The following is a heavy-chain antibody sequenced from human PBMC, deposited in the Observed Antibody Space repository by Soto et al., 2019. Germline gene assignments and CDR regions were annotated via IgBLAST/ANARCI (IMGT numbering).Heavy chain of an antibody. CDR2: ISGSGGST. J-gene: IGHJ4*02. CDR1: GFTFSSYA. D-gene: IGHD1-7*01. Sequence: GGSLRLSCAASGFTFSSYAMSWVRQAPGKGLEWVSAISGSGGSTYYADSVKGRFTISRDNSKNTLYLQMNSLRAEDTAVYYCAKDQIPRKLGSYYFDYWGQGTLVTVSS. CDR3: AKDQIPRKLGSYYFDY. V-gene: IGHV3-23*01.